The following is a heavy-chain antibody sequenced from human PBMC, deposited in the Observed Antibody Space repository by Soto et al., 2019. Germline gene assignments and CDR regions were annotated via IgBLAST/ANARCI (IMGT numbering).Heavy chain of an antibody. V-gene: IGHV4-59*01. J-gene: IGHJ6*03. Sequence: QVQLQESGPGLVKPSETLSLTCTVSGGSISSYYWNWIRQPPGKGLEWIGYIYYSGSTSYNPSLSGRVTISLDTSKNQFSLKLSSVTAADTAVYYCAREHYYSYYYMDVWGKGTTVTVSS. CDR1: GGSISSYY. CDR3: AREHYYSYYYMDV. CDR2: IYYSGST.